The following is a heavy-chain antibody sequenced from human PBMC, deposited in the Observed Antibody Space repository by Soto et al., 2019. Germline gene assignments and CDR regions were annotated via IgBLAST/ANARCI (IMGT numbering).Heavy chain of an antibody. CDR2: IYPGDSDT. CDR1: GYNFNTYW. V-gene: IGHV5-51*01. J-gene: IGHJ4*02. CDR3: ATSTVSYVDIVSSTTRGYFDH. D-gene: IGHD5-12*01. Sequence: GESLKISCEGSGYNFNTYWIGWVRQMPGKVMEWMALIYPGDSDTRYSPSFEGQVTLSVDRSISTAYLQWSSLKASDTAIYYCATSTVSYVDIVSSTTRGYFDHWGQGTRVTVSS.